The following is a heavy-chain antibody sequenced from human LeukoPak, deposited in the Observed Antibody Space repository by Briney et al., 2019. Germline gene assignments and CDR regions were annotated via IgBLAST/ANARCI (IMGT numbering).Heavy chain of an antibody. V-gene: IGHV3-7*01. CDR2: IKQDGSEK. CDR3: ARDESGESELDY. CDR1: EFTFTRNW. Sequence: PGGSLRLSCEASEFTFTRNWMHWVRQAPGKGLEWVANIKQDGSEKYYVDSVKGRFTISRDNAKNSLYLQMNSLRAEDTAVYYCARDESGESELDYWGQGTLVTVSS. D-gene: IGHD1-26*01. J-gene: IGHJ4*02.